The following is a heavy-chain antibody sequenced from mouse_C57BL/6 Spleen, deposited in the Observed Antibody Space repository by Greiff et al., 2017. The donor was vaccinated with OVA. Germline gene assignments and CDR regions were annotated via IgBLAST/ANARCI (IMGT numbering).Heavy chain of an antibody. D-gene: IGHD1-1*01. CDR3: ARGGLITTVVEDAMDY. Sequence: EVQLQQSGPELVKPGASVKIPCKASGYTFTDYNMDWVKQSHGKSLEWIGDINPNNGGTIYNQKFKGKATLTVDKSSSTAYMELRSLTSEDTAVYYCARGGLITTVVEDAMDYWGQGTSVTVSS. J-gene: IGHJ4*01. CDR1: GYTFTDYN. CDR2: INPNNGGT. V-gene: IGHV1-18*01.